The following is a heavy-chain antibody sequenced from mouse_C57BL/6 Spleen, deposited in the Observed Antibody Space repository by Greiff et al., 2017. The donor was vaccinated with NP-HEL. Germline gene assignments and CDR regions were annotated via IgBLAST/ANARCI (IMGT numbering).Heavy chain of an antibody. J-gene: IGHJ4*01. V-gene: IGHV1-42*01. CDR2: INPSTGGT. CDR3: ARGDDGSPYYAMDY. CDR1: GYSFTGYY. Sequence: EVQLQQSGPELVKPGASVKISCKASGYSFTGYYMNWVKQSPEKSLEWIGEINPSTGGTTYNQKFKAKATLTVDKSSSTAYMQLKSLTSEDSAVYYCARGDDGSPYYAMDYWVQGTSVTVSS. D-gene: IGHD2-3*01.